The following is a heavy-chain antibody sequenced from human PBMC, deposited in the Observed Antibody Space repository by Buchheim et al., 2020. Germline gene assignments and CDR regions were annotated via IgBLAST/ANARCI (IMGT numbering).Heavy chain of an antibody. Sequence: QRQLQESGPGLVKPSETLSLTCTVSGGSISSSSYYWGWIRQPPGKGLEWIGSIYYSGDTYNTPSLKSRVTMSIDTSKSQLSLNLSSVTAADTAVYYCARLFNYMDVWGKGTT. CDR1: GGSISSSSYY. CDR2: IYYSGDT. J-gene: IGHJ6*03. V-gene: IGHV4-39*01. CDR3: ARLFNYMDV.